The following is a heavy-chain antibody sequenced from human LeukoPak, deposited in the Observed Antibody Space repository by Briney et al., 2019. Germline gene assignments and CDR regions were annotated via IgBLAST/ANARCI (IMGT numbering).Heavy chain of an antibody. J-gene: IGHJ4*02. CDR1: GGSISSGDYY. V-gene: IGHV4-61*08. Sequence: SETLSLTCTVSGGSISSGDYYWSWIRQPPGKGLEWIGYIYYSGSTNYNPSLKSRVTISVDTSKNQFSLKLSSVTAADTAVYYCARWVLPYYFDYWGQGTLVTVSS. CDR2: IYYSGST. CDR3: ARWVLPYYFDY.